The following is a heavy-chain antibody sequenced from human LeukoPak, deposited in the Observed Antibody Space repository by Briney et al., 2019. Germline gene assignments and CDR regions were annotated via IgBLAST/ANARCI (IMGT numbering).Heavy chain of an antibody. CDR2: IYYSGST. Sequence: SETLSLTCTVSGGSISSYYWSWIRQPPGKGLEWIGYIYYSGSTSYNPSLKSRVTISLDTSKNQFSLKLSSVTAADTAVYYCARVADVGYFFDYWGQGTLVTVSS. D-gene: IGHD2/OR15-2a*01. CDR1: GGSISSYY. CDR3: ARVADVGYFFDY. J-gene: IGHJ4*02. V-gene: IGHV4-59*01.